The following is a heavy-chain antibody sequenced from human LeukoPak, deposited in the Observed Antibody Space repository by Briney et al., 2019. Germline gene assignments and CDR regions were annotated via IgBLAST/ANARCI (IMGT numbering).Heavy chain of an antibody. J-gene: IGHJ4*02. D-gene: IGHD6-13*01. V-gene: IGHV4-31*03. CDR3: AREMAAAGHFDY. Sequence: SETLSLTCTVSGGSISSSGYYWNWVRQHPGKGLEWIGYIYYSGSTYYKPSPTSRVTISVDTSKNQSSLKLSSVTAADTAVYYCAREMAAAGHFDYWGQGALVTVSS. CDR2: IYYSGST. CDR1: GGSISSSGYY.